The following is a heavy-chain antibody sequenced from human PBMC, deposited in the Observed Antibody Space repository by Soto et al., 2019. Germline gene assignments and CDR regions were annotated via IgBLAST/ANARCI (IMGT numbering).Heavy chain of an antibody. J-gene: IGHJ4*02. CDR2: ISYDGSNK. V-gene: IGHV3-30-3*01. Sequence: QVQLVESGGGVVQPGRSLRLSCAASGFTFSSYAMHWVRQAPGKGLEWVAVISYDGSNKYYAESVKGRFTISRGNSKTTLYLQMNSLRAEDTAVYYCAREAARRDTAMGTTFDYWGQGTLVTVSS. CDR1: GFTFSSYA. CDR3: AREAARRDTAMGTTFDY. D-gene: IGHD5-18*01.